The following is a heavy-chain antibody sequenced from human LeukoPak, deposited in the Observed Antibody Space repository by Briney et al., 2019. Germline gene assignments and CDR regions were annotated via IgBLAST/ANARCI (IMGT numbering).Heavy chain of an antibody. J-gene: IGHJ4*02. Sequence: GGSLRLSCAASGFTFSSYAMSWVRQAPGKGLEWVSAISASGGSAYYADSVKGRFTISRDNSQNTLYLQVNSLRAEDTAVYYCAKGLVPAAIRVVDYWGQGTLVTVSS. V-gene: IGHV3-23*01. CDR2: ISASGGSA. D-gene: IGHD2-2*01. CDR3: AKGLVPAAIRVVDY. CDR1: GFTFSSYA.